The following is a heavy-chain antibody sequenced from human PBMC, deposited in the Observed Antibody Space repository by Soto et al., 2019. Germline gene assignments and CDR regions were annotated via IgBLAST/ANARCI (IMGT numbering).Heavy chain of an antibody. J-gene: IGHJ4*02. Sequence: PGGSLRLSCSASGFSFSSYAIHWVRQAPGKGLEYVSSIGTSGGSTFYADSVKGRFTISRDNSKNTVYLQMSSVRAEDTAEYYCVKPTGYYYDSQAHYPVWGRGTLVTVSS. D-gene: IGHD3-22*01. CDR1: GFSFSSYA. CDR3: VKPTGYYYDSQAHYPV. V-gene: IGHV3-64D*06. CDR2: IGTSGGST.